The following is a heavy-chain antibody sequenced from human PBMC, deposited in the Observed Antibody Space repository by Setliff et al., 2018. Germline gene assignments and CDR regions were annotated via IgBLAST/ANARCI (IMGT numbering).Heavy chain of an antibody. CDR3: TRDWSAYYYGSGSYSYDY. CDR2: IRSKTNNYAT. J-gene: IGHJ4*02. V-gene: IGHV3-73*01. D-gene: IGHD3-10*01. CDR1: GFTFSDSA. Sequence: GGSLRLSCAASGFTFSDSAIHWVRQASGKGLEWVGRIRSKTNNYATAYAASVKGRFTISRDDSKSIAYLQMNSLKTEDTAIYYCTRDWSAYYYGSGSYSYDYWGQGTLVTVSS.